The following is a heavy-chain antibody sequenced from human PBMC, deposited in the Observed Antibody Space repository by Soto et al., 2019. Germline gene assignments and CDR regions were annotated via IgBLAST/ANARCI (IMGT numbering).Heavy chain of an antibody. D-gene: IGHD3-10*01. CDR3: ARHGLYNSGSYSFSH. V-gene: IGHV4-59*08. CDR2: IYYSGST. J-gene: IGHJ4*02. Sequence: PSETLSLTCTVTGGPISSYYCSWIRQPPWKGLEWIGHIYYSGSTDYNPSLKSRVTISLDTSKNQFSLKLSSVTAADTAVYYCARHGLYNSGSYSFSHWGQGTVVTVSS. CDR1: GGPISSYY.